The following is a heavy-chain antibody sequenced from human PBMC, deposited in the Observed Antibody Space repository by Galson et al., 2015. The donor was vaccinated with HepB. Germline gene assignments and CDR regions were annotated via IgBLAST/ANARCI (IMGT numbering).Heavy chain of an antibody. CDR3: TTEDMITFGGDVRFFDY. CDR2: IKSKTDGGTT. CDR1: GFTFSNAW. V-gene: IGHV3-15*01. J-gene: IGHJ4*02. Sequence: SLRLSCAASGFTFSNAWMSWVRQAPGKGLEWVGRIKSKTDGGTTDYAAPVKGRFTISRDDSKNTLYLQMNSLKTEDTAVYYCTTEDMITFGGDVRFFDYWGQGTLVTVSS. D-gene: IGHD3-16*01.